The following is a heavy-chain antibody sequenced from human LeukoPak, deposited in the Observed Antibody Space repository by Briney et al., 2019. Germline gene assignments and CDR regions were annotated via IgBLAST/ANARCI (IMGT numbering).Heavy chain of an antibody. CDR2: IYYSGST. J-gene: IGHJ4*02. D-gene: IGHD2-15*01. CDR3: ARHPGRSMQVVDY. Sequence: SETLSLTCTVSGGSISSSSYYWGWIRQPPGKGLEWIGSIYYSGSTYYNPSLKSRVTISVDTSKNQFSLKLSSVTAADTAVYYCARHPGRSMQVVDYWGQGTLVTVSS. CDR1: GGSISSSSYY. V-gene: IGHV4-39*01.